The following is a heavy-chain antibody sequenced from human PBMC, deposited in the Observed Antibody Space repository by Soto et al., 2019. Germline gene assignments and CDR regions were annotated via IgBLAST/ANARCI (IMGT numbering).Heavy chain of an antibody. D-gene: IGHD2-2*01. CDR1: GYTFTSYG. CDR2: ISAYNGNT. J-gene: IGHJ4*02. Sequence: ASVKVSFKASGYTFTSYGISWVRQAPGQGLEWMGWISAYNGNTNYAQKLQGRVTMTTDTSTSTAYMELRSLRSDDTAVYYCARGWYSTSCYDCYYIDYWGQGTLVTVSS. V-gene: IGHV1-18*01. CDR3: ARGWYSTSCYDCYYIDY.